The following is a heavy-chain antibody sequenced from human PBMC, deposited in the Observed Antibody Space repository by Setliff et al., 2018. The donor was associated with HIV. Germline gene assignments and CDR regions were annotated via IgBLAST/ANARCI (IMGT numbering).Heavy chain of an antibody. V-gene: IGHV4-39*02. CDR2: ILYGGNT. D-gene: IGHD2-8*01. CDR1: GGSVSSRGYY. CDR3: ARPTTGVGGGAAFDI. Sequence: SETLSLTCTVSGGSVSSRGYYWGWIRQPPGKGPEWIANILYGGNTYYNPFLKSRVPISVDTSKNHFSLKLNSVTAADTAVYFCARPTTGVGGGAAFDIWGQGTMVTVSS. J-gene: IGHJ3*02.